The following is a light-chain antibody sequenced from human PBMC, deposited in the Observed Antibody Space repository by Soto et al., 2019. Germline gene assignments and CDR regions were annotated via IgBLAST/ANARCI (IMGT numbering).Light chain of an antibody. Sequence: NFMLTQPHSVSESPGKTVTISCTRSSGSIASNYVQWYQQRPGSAPTPVIYEDNERPSGVPDRFSGSKSGNTASLTVSGLQAADEADYFCKSYAGSNTYVFGSGTKLTVL. CDR1: SGSIASNY. CDR3: KSYAGSNTYV. V-gene: IGLV6-57*04. J-gene: IGLJ1*01. CDR2: EDN.